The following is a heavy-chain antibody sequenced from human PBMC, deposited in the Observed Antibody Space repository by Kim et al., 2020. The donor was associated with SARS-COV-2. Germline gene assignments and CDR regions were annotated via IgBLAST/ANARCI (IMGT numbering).Heavy chain of an antibody. V-gene: IGHV3-74*01. J-gene: IGHJ5*02. CDR3: TRDLVS. CDR2: SDGSTT. D-gene: IGHD2-8*02. Sequence: SDGSTTTYADSVKGRFTIPRDNAKNTLYLQMNSLRAEDTAVYYCTRDLVSWGQGILVTVSS.